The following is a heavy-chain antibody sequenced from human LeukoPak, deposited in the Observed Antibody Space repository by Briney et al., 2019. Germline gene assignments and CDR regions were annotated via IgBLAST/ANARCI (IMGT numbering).Heavy chain of an antibody. V-gene: IGHV4-59*01. CDR2: IYASGNT. J-gene: IGHJ4*02. CDR1: GGSFSGYY. D-gene: IGHD6-19*01. CDR3: ARDPPVAGTS. Sequence: SETLSLTCAVYGGSFSGYYWTWIRQPPGKGLEWIGYIYASGNTNYNPSLKSRVTISVDTSKNQFSLKLSSVTAADTAVYYCARDPPVAGTSWDQGTLVTVSS.